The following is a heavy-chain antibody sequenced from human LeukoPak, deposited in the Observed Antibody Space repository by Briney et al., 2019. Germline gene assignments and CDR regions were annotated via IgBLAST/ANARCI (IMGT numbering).Heavy chain of an antibody. V-gene: IGHV3-23*01. CDR3: AKREWLSDYYYYGMDV. Sequence: GGSLRPSCAASGFTFSSYAMSWVRQAPGKGLEWVSAISGSGGSTYYADSVKGRFTISRDNSKNTLYLQMNSLRAEDTAVYYCAKREWLSDYYYYGMDVWGQGTTVTVSS. CDR1: GFTFSSYA. CDR2: ISGSGGST. D-gene: IGHD3-3*01. J-gene: IGHJ6*02.